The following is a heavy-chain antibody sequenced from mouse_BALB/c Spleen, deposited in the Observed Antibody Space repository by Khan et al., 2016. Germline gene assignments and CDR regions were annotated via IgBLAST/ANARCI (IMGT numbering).Heavy chain of an antibody. CDR3: ARRGYYFSMDY. Sequence: EVKLLESGGGLVQPGGSLKLSCAASGFDFSRYWMSWVRQAPGKGLEWIGDINPHSSTINYTPSLKDKFIISRDNATHTLYLQMSIVRSEDTALYYCARRGYYFSMDYWGQGTSVTVSS. V-gene: IGHV4-1*02. CDR1: GFDFSRYW. D-gene: IGHD1-1*01. CDR2: INPHSSTI. J-gene: IGHJ4*01.